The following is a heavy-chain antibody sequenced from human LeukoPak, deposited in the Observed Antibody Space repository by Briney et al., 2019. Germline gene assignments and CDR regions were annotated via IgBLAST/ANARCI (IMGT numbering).Heavy chain of an antibody. CDR1: GYTFTGYY. J-gene: IGHJ3*02. CDR3: ARGFLQAGWSGYYELHAFDI. V-gene: IGHV1-2*02. CDR2: INPNSGGT. Sequence: ASVKVSCKASGYTFTGYYMHWVRQAPGQGLEWMGWINPNSGGTNYAQKFQGRVTITRDTSISTAYMELSRLRSDDTAVYYCARGFLQAGWSGYYELHAFDIWGQGTMVTVSS. D-gene: IGHD3-3*01.